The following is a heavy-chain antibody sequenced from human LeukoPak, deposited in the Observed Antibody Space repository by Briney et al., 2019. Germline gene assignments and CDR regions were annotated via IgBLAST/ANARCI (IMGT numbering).Heavy chain of an antibody. V-gene: IGHV3-64D*09. Sequence: PGGSLRLSCSASGFTFGDHAMHWVRQALGKGLEYVSAMSSNGDNTYYADPVKGRFTISRDNSKNTLYLQMSSLRTEDTAVYYCVKERVPWLRDALDIWGQAKMVNVYS. CDR1: GFTFGDHA. CDR2: MSSNGDNT. CDR3: VKERVPWLRDALDI. J-gene: IGHJ3*02. D-gene: IGHD6-19*01.